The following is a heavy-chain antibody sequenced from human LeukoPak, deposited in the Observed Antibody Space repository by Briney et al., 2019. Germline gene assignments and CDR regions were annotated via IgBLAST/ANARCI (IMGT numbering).Heavy chain of an antibody. CDR2: IKPDGSEK. Sequence: PGGSRRLACVDSGVIFSSCWMSWVRWAPGKGLEWVANIKPDGSEKNYADSVKGRFTISRDNAKSSLYLQMNSLRAEDTAVYYCANGKYYYPYWGQGTLVTVSS. CDR1: GVIFSSCW. CDR3: ANGKYYYPY. D-gene: IGHD3-10*01. V-gene: IGHV3-7*01. J-gene: IGHJ4*02.